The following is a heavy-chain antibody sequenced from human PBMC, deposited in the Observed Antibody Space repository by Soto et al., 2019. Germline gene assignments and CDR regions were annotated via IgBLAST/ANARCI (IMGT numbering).Heavy chain of an antibody. CDR2: ISYSGST. CDR1: GASISSGDYY. J-gene: IGHJ5*02. D-gene: IGHD5-18*01. Sequence: QVQLQESGPGLVKPSQTLSLTCTVSGASISSGDYYWSWIRQPPGKGLEWIGYISYSGSTYNPSLNSLVIISIDTSKDPFYLNLTSVTAADTAVYYCARHGNNSGYSWFDPWGQGTVVTVSS. CDR3: ARHGNNSGYSWFDP. V-gene: IGHV4-30-4*01.